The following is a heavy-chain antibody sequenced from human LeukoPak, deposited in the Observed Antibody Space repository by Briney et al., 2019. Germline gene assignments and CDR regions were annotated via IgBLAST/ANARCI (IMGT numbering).Heavy chain of an antibody. CDR3: ARGYGSGWFDY. CDR1: GFTFTNAW. V-gene: IGHV3-15*07. CDR2: IKGETNDETT. Sequence: GGSLRLSCAASGFTFTNAWMNWVRQAPGQGLEWVGRIKGETNDETTDYAAPVKGRFIISRDDSRNTLYLQMNSLRVEDTALYYCARGYGSGWFDYWGLGTLVTVSS. D-gene: IGHD6-19*01. J-gene: IGHJ4*02.